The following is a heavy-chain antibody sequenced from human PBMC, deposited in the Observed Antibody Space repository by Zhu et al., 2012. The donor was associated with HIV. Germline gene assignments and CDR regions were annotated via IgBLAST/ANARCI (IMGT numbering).Heavy chain of an antibody. J-gene: IGHJ3*02. Sequence: EVQLVESGGGLVQPGGSLRLSCAASGFTFSSYWIHWVRQAPGKGLVWVSRINSDGSSTSYADSVKGRFTISRDNAKNTLYLQMNSLRAEDTAVYYCARACVYYDSSGYPRYVDAFDIWGQGTMVTVSS. CDR1: GFTFSSYW. V-gene: IGHV3-74*01. D-gene: IGHD3-22*01. CDR3: ARACVYYDSSGYPRYVDAFDI. CDR2: INSDGSST.